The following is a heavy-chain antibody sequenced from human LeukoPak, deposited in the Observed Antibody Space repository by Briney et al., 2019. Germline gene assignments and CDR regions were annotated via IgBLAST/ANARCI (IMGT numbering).Heavy chain of an antibody. CDR2: INPNSGGT. CDR3: GYDSSGYTLDY. CDR1: GYTFTGYY. Sequence: GASVKVSCKASGYTFTGYYMHWVRQAPGQGLEWMGWINPNSGGTNYAQKLQGRVTMTRDTSISTAYMELSRLRSDDTAVYYCGYDSSGYTLDYWGQGTLVTVSS. V-gene: IGHV1-2*02. D-gene: IGHD3-22*01. J-gene: IGHJ4*02.